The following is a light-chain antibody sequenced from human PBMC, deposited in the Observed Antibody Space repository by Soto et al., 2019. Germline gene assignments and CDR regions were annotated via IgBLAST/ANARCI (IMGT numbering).Light chain of an antibody. CDR2: GAS. CDR3: QQYGSSPHT. J-gene: IGKJ4*01. V-gene: IGKV3-20*01. CDR1: QSVSSSY. Sequence: EIVLTQSPGTLSLSPGERATLSCRASQSVSSSYLAWYQQKPGQAPRLLIYGASSTATAIPDRFSGSVSGTDFTLTISRLEPEDFAVYYYQQYGSSPHTFGGGTKVEIK.